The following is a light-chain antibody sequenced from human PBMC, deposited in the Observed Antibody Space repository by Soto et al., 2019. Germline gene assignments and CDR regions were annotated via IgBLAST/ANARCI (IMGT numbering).Light chain of an antibody. V-gene: IGLV2-8*01. CDR1: SSDIGSYDH. J-gene: IGLJ3*02. CDR2: DVT. CDR3: SSFAGSNNVV. Sequence: QSALTQPPSASGSPGQSVTISCAETSSDIGSYDHVSWYQQHPGKAPKLMIYDVTKRPSGVPDRFSGSKSGNAASLTVSGLQTEDEADYYCSSFAGSNNVVFGGGTKLTVL.